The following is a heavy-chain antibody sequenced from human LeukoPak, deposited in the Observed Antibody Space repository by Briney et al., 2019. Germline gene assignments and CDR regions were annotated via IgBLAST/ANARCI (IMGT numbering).Heavy chain of an antibody. J-gene: IGHJ4*02. D-gene: IGHD3-22*01. CDR1: GFTFSDYY. CDR3: ARASSYYHSSGYVYYYDD. CDR2: ISSSGSSI. V-gene: IGHV3-11*01. Sequence: GGSLRLSCAASGFTFSDYYMSWIRQAPGKGLEWVSYISSSGSSIYYADSVKGRFTISRDNAKNSLYLQMNSLRAEDTAVYYCARASSYYHSSGYVYYYDDWGQGTLVTVSS.